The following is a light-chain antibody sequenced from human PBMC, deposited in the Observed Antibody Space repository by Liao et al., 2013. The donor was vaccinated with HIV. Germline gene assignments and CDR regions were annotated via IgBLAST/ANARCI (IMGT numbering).Light chain of an antibody. V-gene: IGLV3-1*01. CDR2: EDT. CDR3: QTWDSSTVI. CDR1: KLGDKY. Sequence: GSVAPGQTASITCSGDKLGDKYASWYQQKPGQSPVLVIYEDTKRPSGIPERFSGSNSGNTATLTISGTQPMDEADYFCQTWDSSTVIFGGGTRLTVL. J-gene: IGLJ2*01.